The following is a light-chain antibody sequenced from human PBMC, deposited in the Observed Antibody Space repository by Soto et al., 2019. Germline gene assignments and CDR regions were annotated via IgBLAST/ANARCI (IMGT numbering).Light chain of an antibody. Sequence: QSALTQPPSASGSPGQSVTISCTGTSSDVGGSYNYVSWYQHHPGKAPKLMIYEVSKRPSGVPDRFSGSKSGNTASLTVSGLQAEDEADYYCSSYAGSNNLVSGGGTKLTVL. V-gene: IGLV2-8*01. CDR2: EVS. CDR1: SSDVGGSYNY. J-gene: IGLJ2*01. CDR3: SSYAGSNNLV.